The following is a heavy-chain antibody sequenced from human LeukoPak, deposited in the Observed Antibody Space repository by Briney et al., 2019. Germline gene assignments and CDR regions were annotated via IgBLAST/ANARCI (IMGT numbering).Heavy chain of an antibody. Sequence: SETLSLTCTVSGASISSSSYYCGWIRQPPGKGLEWIGSIYYSGSTYYNPSLKSRVTISVDTSKNQFSLKLSSVTAADTAVYYCARVGIAARPRWFDPWGQGTLVTVSS. CDR2: IYYSGST. J-gene: IGHJ5*02. CDR3: ARVGIAARPRWFDP. CDR1: GASISSSSYY. D-gene: IGHD6-6*01. V-gene: IGHV4-39*07.